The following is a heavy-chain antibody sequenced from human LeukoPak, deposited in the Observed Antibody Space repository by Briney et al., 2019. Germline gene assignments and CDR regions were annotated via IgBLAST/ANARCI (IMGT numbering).Heavy chain of an antibody. V-gene: IGHV4-39*01. CDR1: GGSISSSSYY. D-gene: IGHD2-15*01. CDR3: ATGRDCSGGSCYSVY. J-gene: IGHJ4*02. Sequence: SETLSLTCTVSGGSISSSSYYWGWIRQPPGKGLEWIGSIYYSGSTYYNPSLKSRVTISVDTSKNQFSLKLSSVTAADTAVYYCATGRDCSGGSCYSVYWGQGTLVTVSS. CDR2: IYYSGST.